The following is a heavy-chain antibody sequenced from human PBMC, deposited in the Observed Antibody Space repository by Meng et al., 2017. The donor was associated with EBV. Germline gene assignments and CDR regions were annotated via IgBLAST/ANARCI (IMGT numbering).Heavy chain of an antibody. J-gene: IGHJ5*02. CDR3: ARGDYTNYPRWFDP. CDR2: IYYTGST. V-gene: IGHV4-61*01. CDR1: GGSVDNESYY. Sequence: QVQLQESCPGLVKPSETRSLTCTVPGGSVDNESYYWGWIRQPPGEGLEYIGYIYYTGSTNYNSSLKSRVTISLDKSKNQFSLKLTSLTAADTAIYYCARGDYTNYPRWFDPWGQGTLVTVSS. D-gene: IGHD4-11*01.